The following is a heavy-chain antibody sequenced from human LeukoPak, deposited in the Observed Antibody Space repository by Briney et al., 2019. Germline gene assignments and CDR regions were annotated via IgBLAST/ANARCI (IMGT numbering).Heavy chain of an antibody. J-gene: IGHJ4*02. CDR1: GGSISSSSYY. Sequence: PSETLSLTCTVSGGSISSSSYYWGWIRQPPGKGLEWIGSIYYSGSTYYNPSLKSRVTISVDTSKNQFSLKLSSVTAADTAVYYCARNLAEDYYGSGSYPDYWGQGTLVTVSS. V-gene: IGHV4-39*07. D-gene: IGHD3-10*01. CDR2: IYYSGST. CDR3: ARNLAEDYYGSGSYPDY.